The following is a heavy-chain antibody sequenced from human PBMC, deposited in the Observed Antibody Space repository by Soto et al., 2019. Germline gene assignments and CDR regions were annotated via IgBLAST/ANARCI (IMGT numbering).Heavy chain of an antibody. CDR3: ARRRIGTSAGYFDF. CDR2: MYLSGST. D-gene: IGHD1-26*01. Sequence: SETLSLTCVVSGYSIRNGHYWGWIRQTPGKGLEWIGSMYLSGSTYHNPSLRSRVTLSIDTSKNEFSLRLTSVTAADTAIYYWARRRIGTSAGYFDFWGRGALVTVSS. CDR1: GYSIRNGHY. V-gene: IGHV4-38-2*01. J-gene: IGHJ2*01.